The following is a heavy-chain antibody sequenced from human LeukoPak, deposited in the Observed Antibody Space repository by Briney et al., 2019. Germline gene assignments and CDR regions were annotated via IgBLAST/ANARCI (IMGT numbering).Heavy chain of an antibody. V-gene: IGHV3-23*01. CDR1: GFTFRNYA. CDR2: IGGRGDST. CDR3: AKAGHIGWDYFDY. J-gene: IGHJ4*02. D-gene: IGHD3-16*01. Sequence: GGSLRLSCAASGFTFRNYAMSWVRQAPGKGLEWVSAIGGRGDSTYYADSVKGRFTISRDNSKNMLYLQMNSLRAEDTAVYYCAKAGHIGWDYFDYWGQGTLVTVSS.